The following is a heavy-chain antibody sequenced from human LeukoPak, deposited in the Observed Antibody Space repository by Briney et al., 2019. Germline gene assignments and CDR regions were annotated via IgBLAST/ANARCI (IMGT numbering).Heavy chain of an antibody. V-gene: IGHV4-34*01. CDR1: GGSFSGYY. Sequence: SETLSLTCAVYGGSFSGYYWSWIRQPPGKGLEWIGEINHSGSTNYNPSLKSRVTVSLDTSKNQFSLKLTSVTAADTAVYYCARDTGQYAPGTPGFTRFDPWGQGTLVTVSS. J-gene: IGHJ5*02. CDR2: INHSGST. CDR3: ARDTGQYAPGTPGFTRFDP. D-gene: IGHD3-10*01.